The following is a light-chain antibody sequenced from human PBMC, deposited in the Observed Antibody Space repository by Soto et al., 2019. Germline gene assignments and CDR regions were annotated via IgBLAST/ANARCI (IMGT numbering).Light chain of an antibody. CDR3: PQNYSRHPT. J-gene: IGKJ4*01. CDR2: AAY. CDR1: QSISSY. V-gene: IGKV1-39*01. Sequence: DIQMTQSPSSLSASVGDRVTITGRASQSISSYLYWYQQKPGKAPKLMVFAAYSLQSGVPSRFSGSGSGTDFTLTISSLQPEDFATYYCPQNYSRHPTVGGWTKVDIK.